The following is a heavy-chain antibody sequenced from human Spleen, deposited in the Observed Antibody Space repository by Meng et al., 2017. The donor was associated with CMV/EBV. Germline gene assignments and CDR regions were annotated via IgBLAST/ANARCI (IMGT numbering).Heavy chain of an antibody. CDR2: IIPILGIA. CDR3: ARDGDFGAYYGMDV. V-gene: IGHV1-69*10. J-gene: IGHJ6*02. D-gene: IGHD3-3*01. CDR1: GGTFSSYA. Sequence: SVKVSCKASGGTFSSYAISWVRQAPGQGLEWMGGIIPILGIANYAQKFQGRVTITADKSTSTAYMELSSLRSEDTAVYYCARDGDFGAYYGMDVWGQGTTVTVSS.